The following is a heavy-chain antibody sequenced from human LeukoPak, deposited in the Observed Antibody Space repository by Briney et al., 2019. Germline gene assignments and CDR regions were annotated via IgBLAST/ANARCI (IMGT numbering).Heavy chain of an antibody. CDR1: GGTFSSYA. CDR3: AKTTIGYSSGRYPGWPVDY. Sequence: SVKVSCKASGGTFSSYAISWVRQAPGQGLEWMGGIIPIFGTANYAQKFQGRVTITTDESTSTAYMELNSLRAEDTAVYYCAKTTIGYSSGRYPGWPVDYWGQGTLVTVSS. CDR2: IIPIFGTA. D-gene: IGHD6-19*01. V-gene: IGHV1-69*05. J-gene: IGHJ4*02.